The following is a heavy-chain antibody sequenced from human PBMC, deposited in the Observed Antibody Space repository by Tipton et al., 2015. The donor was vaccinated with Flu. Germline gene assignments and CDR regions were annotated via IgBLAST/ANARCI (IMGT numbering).Heavy chain of an antibody. Sequence: LRLSCSVYGGSFSGYYWTWIRQPPGKGLEWIGEINHSGSTHYNSSLKSRVTMSVDSSKSQFSLHLSSVTAADTAVYYCARVSPRRVTAIVVVMLPEGYFDYWGQGTQVIVSP. CDR1: GGSFSGYY. D-gene: IGHD3-22*01. V-gene: IGHV4-34*01. J-gene: IGHJ4*02. CDR3: ARVSPRRVTAIVVVMLPEGYFDY. CDR2: INHSGST.